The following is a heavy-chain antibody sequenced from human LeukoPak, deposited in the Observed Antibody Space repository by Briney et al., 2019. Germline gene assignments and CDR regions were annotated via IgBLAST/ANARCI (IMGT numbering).Heavy chain of an antibody. CDR3: ARDRVVRGVILDYYYYGMDV. J-gene: IGHJ6*02. CDR2: INPSGGST. D-gene: IGHD3-10*02. Sequence: ASVKVSCKASGYTFTGYYMHWVRQAPGQGLEWMGIINPSGGSTSYAQKFQGRVTMTRDTSTSTVYMELSSLRSEDTAVYYCARDRVVRGVILDYYYYGMDVWGQGTTVTVSS. CDR1: GYTFTGYY. V-gene: IGHV1-46*01.